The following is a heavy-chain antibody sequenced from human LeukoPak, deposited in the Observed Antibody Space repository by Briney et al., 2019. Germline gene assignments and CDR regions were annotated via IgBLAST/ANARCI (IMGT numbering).Heavy chain of an antibody. CDR1: GFTFSSYA. Sequence: GGSLRLSCAASGFTFSSYAMHWVRQAPGKGLEWVAVISYDGSNKYYADSVKGRFTISRDNSKNTLYLQMNSLRSEDTAVYYCARGPHRFTIFGVVNQGDFDYWGQGTLVTVSS. V-gene: IGHV3-30*04. CDR3: ARGPHRFTIFGVVNQGDFDY. D-gene: IGHD3-3*01. CDR2: ISYDGSNK. J-gene: IGHJ4*02.